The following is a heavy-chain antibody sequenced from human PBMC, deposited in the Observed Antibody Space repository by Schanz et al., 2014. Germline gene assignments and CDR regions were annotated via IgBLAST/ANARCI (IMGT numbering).Heavy chain of an antibody. V-gene: IGHV1-69*02. J-gene: IGHJ4*02. CDR3: ARGRGFYDY. Sequence: QILLVQPGPEVKKPGSSMKVSCKASGGTFSTYPINWLRQAPGQGLEWMGRIIPILGIATYAQRFQGRVSITADTSTNTAYMELSSLTSEDTAVHYCARGRGFYDYWGQGTLVTVSS. D-gene: IGHD3-10*01. CDR1: GGTFSTYP. CDR2: IIPILGIA.